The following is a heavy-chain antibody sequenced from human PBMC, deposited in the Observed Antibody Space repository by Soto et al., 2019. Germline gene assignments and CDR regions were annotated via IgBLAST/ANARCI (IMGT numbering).Heavy chain of an antibody. J-gene: IGHJ6*02. V-gene: IGHV3-30*18. CDR1: GFTFISYS. CDR2: ISYDGHNE. Sequence: QVQLVESGGGVVQPGRSLRLSCAASGFTFISYSMHWVRQAPGKGLEWVAVISYDGHNEYYVDSVKGRVTISRDNSKNTVSLQMNSLRAEDTAVYFCAKDRTGVAARRRSYQYYGMDVWGQGTTVTVSS. D-gene: IGHD6-6*01. CDR3: AKDRTGVAARRRSYQYYGMDV.